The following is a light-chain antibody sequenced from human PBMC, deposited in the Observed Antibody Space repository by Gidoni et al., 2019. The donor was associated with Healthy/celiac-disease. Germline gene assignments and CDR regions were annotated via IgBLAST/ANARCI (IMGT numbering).Light chain of an antibody. CDR1: QSVSSY. CDR3: QQRSNWPPLT. CDR2: DAS. V-gene: IGKV3-11*01. Sequence: EIVLTQSPATLSLSPGERATLSCRASQSVSSYLAWYQQKPGQAPRLLIYDASNRATGIPAGYRGSGSGTDFTLTISSLEPEDFAVYYCQQRSNWPPLTFGGXTKVEI. J-gene: IGKJ4*01.